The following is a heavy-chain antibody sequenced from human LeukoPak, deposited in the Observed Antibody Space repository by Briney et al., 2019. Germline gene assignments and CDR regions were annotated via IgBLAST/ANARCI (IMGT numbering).Heavy chain of an antibody. Sequence: KASETLSLTCTVSGGSISGYYWTWIRQPPGQGLEWIGYIYYSGSTNYNTSLKSRVTISVDTSKNQFSLRLSSVTAADTAVYCCARLRGNYFPDYWGQGTLVTVSS. CDR1: GGSISGYY. J-gene: IGHJ4*02. D-gene: IGHD4-11*01. CDR2: IYYSGST. CDR3: ARLRGNYFPDY. V-gene: IGHV4-59*01.